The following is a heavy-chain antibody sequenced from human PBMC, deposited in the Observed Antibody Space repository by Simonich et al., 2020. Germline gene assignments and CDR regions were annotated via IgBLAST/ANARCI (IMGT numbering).Heavy chain of an antibody. CDR2: FSWNSGSI. CDR3: AKDGGYCTNGVCYYFDY. D-gene: IGHD2-8*01. Sequence: EVQLVESGGGLVQPGRSLRLSCAASGFTFDDYAMHWVRQAPGKGREGDLGFSWNSGSIGYSDSVKGRFTISRDNAKNSLYLQMNSLRAEDTALYYCAKDGGYCTNGVCYYFDYWGQGTLVTVSS. J-gene: IGHJ4*02. V-gene: IGHV3-9*01. CDR1: GFTFDDYA.